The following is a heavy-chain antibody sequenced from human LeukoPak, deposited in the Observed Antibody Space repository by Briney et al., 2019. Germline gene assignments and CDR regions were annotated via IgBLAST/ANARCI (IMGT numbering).Heavy chain of an antibody. J-gene: IGHJ4*02. V-gene: IGHV4-39*01. D-gene: IGHD1-26*01. Sequence: PSETLSLTCTVSGGSISSSNYYWDWVRQPPGQGLEWIGSIHYSGSTYYNPSLRSRVTISVDTSKNQFSLKMSSVTAADTAVYYCAKTTGRGTVDPGPSGYITFWGQGTLVTVSS. CDR1: GGSISSSNYY. CDR2: IHYSGST. CDR3: AKTTGRGTVDPGPSGYITF.